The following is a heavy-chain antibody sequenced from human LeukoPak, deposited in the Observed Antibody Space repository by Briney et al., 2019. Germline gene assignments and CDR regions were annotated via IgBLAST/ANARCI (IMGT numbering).Heavy chain of an antibody. J-gene: IGHJ1*01. D-gene: IGHD3-22*01. Sequence: SETLSLTCTVSGGAISSYYWSWIRQPPGKGLGWIGYIDHSGSTNYNPSLKSRVTISVDTSKNQFSLKLSSVTAADTAVYYCASSGTYYYDSSGYNLQHWGQGTLVTVSS. CDR2: IDHSGST. CDR3: ASSGTYYYDSSGYNLQH. CDR1: GGAISSYY. V-gene: IGHV4-59*08.